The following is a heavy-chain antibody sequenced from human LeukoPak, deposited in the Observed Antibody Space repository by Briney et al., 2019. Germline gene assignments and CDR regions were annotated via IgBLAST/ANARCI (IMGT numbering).Heavy chain of an antibody. CDR2: IKSKSDSNAV. CDR3: TAAPSYYNFNSFDY. D-gene: IGHD3-3*01. V-gene: IGHV3-15*01. CDR1: GLSFSNAL. Sequence: GGSLTLSCVASGLSFSNALVMCVRQTPGKGRVGRGCIKSKSDSNAVESAATVKGRINTSKDYSKTTLILEMTALKTEDTGVYCITAAPSYYNFNSFDYWGQGTVVTVSS. J-gene: IGHJ4*02.